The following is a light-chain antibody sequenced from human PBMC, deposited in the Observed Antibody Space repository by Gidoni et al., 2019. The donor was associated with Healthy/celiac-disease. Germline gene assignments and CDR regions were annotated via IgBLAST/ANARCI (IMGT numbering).Light chain of an antibody. CDR2: KAS. V-gene: IGKV1-5*03. CDR1: QSISSW. Sequence: DIEMTQSPSTLSASVGDRVTITCRASQSISSWLAWYQQKPGKAPKLLIYKASSLESGVPSRFSGSGSGTEFTLTISSLQPDDFATYYCQQYNSYSRTFGQGPKLEI. J-gene: IGKJ2*01. CDR3: QQYNSYSRT.